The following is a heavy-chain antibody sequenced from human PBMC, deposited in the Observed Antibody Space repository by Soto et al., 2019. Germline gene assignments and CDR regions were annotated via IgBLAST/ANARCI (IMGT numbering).Heavy chain of an antibody. J-gene: IGHJ6*02. CDR2: IRSRANNYAT. CDR3: NRHVYGDYGSYYYYDMDV. Sequence: GGSLRLSCAASGFTFSDSAMHWVRQASGKGLEWVGRIRSRANNYATAYAASVKGRFTISRDDSKNTAYLQMNSLKTADTAVYYCNRHVYGDYGSYYYYDMDVWGQGTSVTVSS. V-gene: IGHV3-73*01. CDR1: GFTFSDSA. D-gene: IGHD4-17*01.